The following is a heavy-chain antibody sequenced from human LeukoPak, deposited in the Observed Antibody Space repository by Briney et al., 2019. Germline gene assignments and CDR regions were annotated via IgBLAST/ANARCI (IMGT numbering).Heavy chain of an antibody. J-gene: IGHJ4*02. V-gene: IGHV1-18*01. D-gene: IGHD2-2*01. CDR3: ARDLVVVPAAIISGH. Sequence: ASVKVSCKASGFTFTSYGISWVRQAPGQGLEWMGWISTYNGNTNYAQKLQGRVTMTTDTSTSTAYMELRSLRSDDTAVYYCARDLVVVPAAIISGHWGQGTLVTVSS. CDR1: GFTFTSYG. CDR2: ISTYNGNT.